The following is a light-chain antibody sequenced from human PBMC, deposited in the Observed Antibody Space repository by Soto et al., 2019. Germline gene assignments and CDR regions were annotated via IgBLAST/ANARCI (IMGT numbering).Light chain of an antibody. CDR2: DIF. J-gene: IGKJ4*01. Sequence: MKHSPATLSVSQWEGATLSSRASQSVVSDLAWYQQKPGQAPRLVIYDIFTRATGVPTRISGSGSGTEFTLTISSLQSEDFAVYYCQQYNSWPLTFGGGTKVDIK. CDR3: QQYNSWPLT. V-gene: IGKV3D-15*01. CDR1: QSVVSD.